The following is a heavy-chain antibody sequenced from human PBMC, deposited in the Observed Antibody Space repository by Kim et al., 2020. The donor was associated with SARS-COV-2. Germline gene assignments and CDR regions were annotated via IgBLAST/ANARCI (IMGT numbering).Heavy chain of an antibody. V-gene: IGHV3-30*04. D-gene: IGHD5-18*01. Sequence: GGSLRLSCAASGFTFSSYAMHWVRQAPGKGLEWVAVISYDGSNKYYAASVKGRFTISRDNSKNTLYLQMNSLRAEDTAVYYCARDRGGYGYQEGFDYWGQGTLHTVSS. CDR3: ARDRGGYGYQEGFDY. CDR2: ISYDGSNK. CDR1: GFTFSSYA. J-gene: IGHJ4*02.